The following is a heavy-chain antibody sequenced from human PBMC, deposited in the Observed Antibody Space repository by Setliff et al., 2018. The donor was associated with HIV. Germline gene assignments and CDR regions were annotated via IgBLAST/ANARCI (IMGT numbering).Heavy chain of an antibody. CDR1: GGSIRSYY. J-gene: IGHJ6*03. V-gene: IGHV4-59*12. CDR3: ARDLYTYYNFWSGYGEDYYYYMDV. Sequence: SETLSLTCIVSGGSIRSYYWSWIRQPPGKGLEWIGYIYYSGSTNYNPSLKSRVTMSVDTSKNQFSLKLSSVTAADTAVYYCARDLYTYYNFWSGYGEDYYYYMDVWGKGTTVTV. CDR2: IYYSGST. D-gene: IGHD3-3*01.